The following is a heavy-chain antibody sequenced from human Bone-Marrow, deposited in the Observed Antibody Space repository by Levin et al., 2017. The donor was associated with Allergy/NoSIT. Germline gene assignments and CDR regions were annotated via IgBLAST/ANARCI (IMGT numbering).Heavy chain of an antibody. V-gene: IGHV4-34*01. D-gene: IGHD5-12*01. J-gene: IGHJ4*02. CDR1: GGSFSGYY. CDR3: AIGYSGYEIDY. CDR2: INHSGST. Sequence: SETLSLTCAVCGGSFSGYYWSWIRQPPGKGLEWIGEINHSGSTNYNPSLKSRVTISVDTSKNQFSLKLSSVTAADTAVYYCAIGYSGYEIDYWGQGTLVTVSS.